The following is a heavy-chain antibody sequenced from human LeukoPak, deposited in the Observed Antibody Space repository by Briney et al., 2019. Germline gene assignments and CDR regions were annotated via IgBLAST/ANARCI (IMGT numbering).Heavy chain of an antibody. D-gene: IGHD2-21*01. CDR2: IYYSGST. Sequence: SETLPLTCTVSGGSISSSSYYWGWIRQPPGKGLEWIGSIYYSGSTYYNPSLKSRVTISVDTSKNQFSLKLSSVTAADTAVYYCARLLASGGIYSIDYWGQGTLVTVSS. J-gene: IGHJ4*02. V-gene: IGHV4-39*01. CDR1: GGSISSSSYY. CDR3: ARLLASGGIYSIDY.